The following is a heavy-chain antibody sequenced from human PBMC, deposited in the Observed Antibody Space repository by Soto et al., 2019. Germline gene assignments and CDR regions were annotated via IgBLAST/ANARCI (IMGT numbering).Heavy chain of an antibody. CDR1: GGTFSSYA. D-gene: IGHD1-26*01. Sequence: SVKVSCKASGGTFSSYAISWVRQAPGQGLEWMGGIIPIFGTANYAQKFQGRVTITADESTSTAYMELSSLRSEDTAVYYCAREVGATLNWFDPWGQGTLVTVSS. CDR2: IIPIFGTA. CDR3: AREVGATLNWFDP. V-gene: IGHV1-69*13. J-gene: IGHJ5*02.